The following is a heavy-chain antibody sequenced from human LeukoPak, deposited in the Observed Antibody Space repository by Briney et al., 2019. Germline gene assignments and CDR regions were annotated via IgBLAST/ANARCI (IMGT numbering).Heavy chain of an antibody. CDR1: GFTFSTYS. D-gene: IGHD6-19*01. CDR3: AKSAGYSSGFDY. V-gene: IGHV3-23*01. J-gene: IGHJ4*02. Sequence: PGGSLRLSCAASGFTFSTYSMTWVRQAPGKGLEWVSSISRDSTTMYYADSVKGRFTISRDNSKNTLYMQMDSLRVEDTAVYYCAKSAGYSSGFDYWGQGTLVTVSS. CDR2: ISRDSTTM.